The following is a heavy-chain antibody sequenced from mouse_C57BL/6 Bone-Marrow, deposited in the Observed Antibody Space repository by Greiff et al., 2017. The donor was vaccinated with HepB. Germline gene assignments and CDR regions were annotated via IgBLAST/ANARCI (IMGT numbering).Heavy chain of an antibody. J-gene: IGHJ1*03. CDR3: TRGPPLYYYGSYWYFDV. V-gene: IGHV6-6*01. CDR1: GFTFSDAW. Sequence: EVKVEESGGGLVQPGGSMKLSCAASGFTFSDAWMDWVRQSPEKGLEWVAEIRNKANNHATYYAESVKGRFTISRDDSKSSVYLQMNSLRAEDTGIYYCTRGPPLYYYGSYWYFDVWGTGTTVTVSS. D-gene: IGHD1-1*01. CDR2: IRNKANNHAT.